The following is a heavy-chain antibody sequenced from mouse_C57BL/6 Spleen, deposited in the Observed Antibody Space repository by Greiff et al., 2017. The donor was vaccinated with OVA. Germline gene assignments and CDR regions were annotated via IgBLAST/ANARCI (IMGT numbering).Heavy chain of an antibody. J-gene: IGHJ1*03. CDR3: ARWDEGYYKYVGV. CDR1: GYTFTSYW. D-gene: IGHD2-3*01. V-gene: IGHV1-64*01. Sequence: QVQLQQPGAELVKPGASVKLSCKASGYTFTSYWMHWVKQRPGQGLEWIGMIHPNSGSTNYNEKFQSKATLTVDKASSTAYMQLSSLTSEDSAVYYCARWDEGYYKYVGVWGTGTTVTVSS. CDR2: IHPNSGST.